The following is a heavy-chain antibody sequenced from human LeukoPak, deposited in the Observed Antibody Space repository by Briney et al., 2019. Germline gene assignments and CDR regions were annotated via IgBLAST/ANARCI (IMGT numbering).Heavy chain of an antibody. CDR2: INQDGIGK. CDR1: GFTFTTYW. Sequence: GGTLRLSCAASGFTFTTYWMIWVRKAPGKGLEWVANINQDGIGKYYVASVKGRFTISRDNVKNSMSVQMNSLRGEDTAVYYCARGFDGYYGFDIWGQGTMVTVSS. V-gene: IGHV3-7*05. D-gene: IGHD5-24*01. J-gene: IGHJ3*02. CDR3: ARGFDGYYGFDI.